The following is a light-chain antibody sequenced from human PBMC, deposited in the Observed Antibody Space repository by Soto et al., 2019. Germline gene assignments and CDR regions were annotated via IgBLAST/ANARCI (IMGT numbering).Light chain of an antibody. V-gene: IGLV3-25*03. CDR3: QSADSSSTYVV. CDR1: ALTNQY. Sequence: SYELTQLPSVSLSPGQTARITCSGDALTNQYGYWYQQKAGQAPVLVIYKDNQRPSGIPERFSGSSSGTIVTLTITGVQAVDEADYYCQSADSSSTYVVFGGGTKLTVL. CDR2: KDN. J-gene: IGLJ3*02.